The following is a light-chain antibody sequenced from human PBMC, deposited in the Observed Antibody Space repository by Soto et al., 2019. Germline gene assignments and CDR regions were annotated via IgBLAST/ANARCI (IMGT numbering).Light chain of an antibody. CDR1: KLGDGF. J-gene: IGLJ2*01. CDR2: EDM. V-gene: IGLV3-1*01. Sequence: ELSQPPSVSVSPGQTASISCSGDKLGDGFVCWYQLKPGQSPQLVIYEDMKRPSGIPERFSGSNSGNTATLTIDGTQGMDEADYYCQTWDSEAVIFGGGTKVTVL. CDR3: QTWDSEAVI.